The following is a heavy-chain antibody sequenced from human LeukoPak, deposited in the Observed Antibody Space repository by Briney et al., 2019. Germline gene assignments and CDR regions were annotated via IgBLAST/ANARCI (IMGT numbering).Heavy chain of an antibody. CDR1: GGSISSSSYY. Sequence: SETLSLTCTVSGGSISSSSYYWGWIRQPPGKGLEWIGSIYYSGSTYYNPSLKSRVTISVDTSKNQFSLRLSSVTAADTAVYYCARAGTIFGDNWFDPWGQGTLVTVSS. D-gene: IGHD3-3*01. CDR2: IYYSGST. J-gene: IGHJ5*02. V-gene: IGHV4-39*07. CDR3: ARAGTIFGDNWFDP.